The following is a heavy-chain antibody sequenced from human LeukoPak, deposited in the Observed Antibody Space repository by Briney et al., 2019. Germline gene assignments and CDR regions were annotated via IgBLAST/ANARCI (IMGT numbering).Heavy chain of an antibody. D-gene: IGHD6-13*01. Sequence: GRSLRLSCAASGFTFSSYAMHWVRQAPGKGLEWVTVISYDGSNKYYADSVKGRFTISRDNSKNTLYLQMNSLRAEDTAVYYCARDLKQQLVPDYWRQRTLVSVSS. CDR1: GFTFSSYA. V-gene: IGHV3-30-3*01. J-gene: IGHJ4*02. CDR2: ISYDGSNK. CDR3: ARDLKQQLVPDY.